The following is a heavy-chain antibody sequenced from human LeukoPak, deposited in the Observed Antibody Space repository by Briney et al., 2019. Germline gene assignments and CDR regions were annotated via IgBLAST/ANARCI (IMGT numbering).Heavy chain of an antibody. D-gene: IGHD6-13*01. V-gene: IGHV4-59*01. CDR3: ASYLNSWYYFDY. CDR2: MYYSGNS. CDR1: GGSITSYY. Sequence: SETLSLTCAVSGGSITSYYWSWVRQPPGKGLEWIGYMYYSGNSYYNPSLKSRVTISVDTSKNQFSLKLSSMTAADTAVYYCASYLNSWYYFDYWGQGTLVTASS. J-gene: IGHJ4*02.